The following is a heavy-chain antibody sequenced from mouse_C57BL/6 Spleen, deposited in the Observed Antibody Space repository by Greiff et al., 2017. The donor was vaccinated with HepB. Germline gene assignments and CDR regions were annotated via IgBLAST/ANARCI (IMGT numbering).Heavy chain of an antibody. CDR3: ARDGSSPFDY. CDR2: LYPGDGDT. D-gene: IGHD1-1*01. CDR1: GYAFSSSW. V-gene: IGHV1-82*01. Sequence: VQLQQSGPELVKPGASVKISCKASGYAFSSSWMNWVKQRPGKGLEWIGRLYPGDGDTNYNGKFKGKATLTADKSSSTAYMQLSSLTSEDSAVYFCARDGSSPFDYWGQGTTLTVSS. J-gene: IGHJ2*01.